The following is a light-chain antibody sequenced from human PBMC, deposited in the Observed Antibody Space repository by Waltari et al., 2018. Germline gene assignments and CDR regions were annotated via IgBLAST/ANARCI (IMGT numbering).Light chain of an antibody. J-gene: IGLJ3*02. Sequence: QSALTQPRSVSGSPGQSVTISCTGTSSDVGGYNYVSWYQQHPGKAPKLVIYDVSKRPSGVPDGVSGSKAANTASLTISGLQAEDEADYYCCSYAGSYTLEVFGGGTKLTVL. CDR2: DVS. CDR3: CSYAGSYTLEV. V-gene: IGLV2-11*01. CDR1: SSDVGGYNY.